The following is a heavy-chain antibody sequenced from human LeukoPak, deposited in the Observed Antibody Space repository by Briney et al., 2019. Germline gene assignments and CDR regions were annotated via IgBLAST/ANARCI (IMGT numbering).Heavy chain of an antibody. J-gene: IGHJ3*02. V-gene: IGHV1-18*01. CDR1: GYTFTSYG. D-gene: IGHD2-21*01. Sequence: ASVKVSCKASGYTFTSYGISWVRQAPGKGLEWMGWISAYNGNTNYAQKLQGRVNMTTDTSTSTAYMELRSLRSDDTAVYYCARDLVIGETDAFDIWGQGTMVTVSS. CDR3: ARDLVIGETDAFDI. CDR2: ISAYNGNT.